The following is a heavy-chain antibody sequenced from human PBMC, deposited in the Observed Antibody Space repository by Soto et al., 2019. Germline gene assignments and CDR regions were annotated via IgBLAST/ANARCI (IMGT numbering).Heavy chain of an antibody. J-gene: IGHJ5*02. CDR3: ARGALVRGVIRHAPYNWFDP. V-gene: IGHV3-33*01. Sequence: QVQLVESGGGVVQPGRSLRLSCAASGFTFSSYGMHWVRQAPGKGLEWVAVIWYDGSNKYYADSVKGRFTISRDNSKNTLYLQMNSLRAEDTAVYYCARGALVRGVIRHAPYNWFDPWGQGTLVTVSS. CDR2: IWYDGSNK. CDR1: GFTFSSYG. D-gene: IGHD3-10*01.